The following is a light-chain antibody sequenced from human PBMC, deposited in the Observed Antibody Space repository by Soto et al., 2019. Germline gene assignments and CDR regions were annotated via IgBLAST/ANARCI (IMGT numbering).Light chain of an antibody. CDR2: GNS. CDR3: QSYDSSLSGHV. J-gene: IGLJ1*01. V-gene: IGLV1-40*01. CDR1: SSNIGAGYD. Sequence: QSALTQPPSVSGAPGQRVTISCTGSSSNIGAGYDVHWYQQLPGTAPKLLIYGNSNRPSGVPDRFSGSKSGTSASLAITGLQAEDEADYYCQSYDSSLSGHVFGTGTKVTDL.